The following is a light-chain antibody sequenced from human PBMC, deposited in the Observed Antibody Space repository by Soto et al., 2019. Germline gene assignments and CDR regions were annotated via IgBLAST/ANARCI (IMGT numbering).Light chain of an antibody. CDR2: DAS. J-gene: IGKJ4*01. CDR1: QSVSIY. V-gene: IGKV3-11*01. Sequence: EIVLTQSPATLSLSPGERATLSCRASQSVSIYLAWYQQKPGQAPRLLIYDASNRVIGIRARFSGSGSGTDFSLPISSLEPEDCAVYYCQQRSSWPLTFGGGTKVEIK. CDR3: QQRSSWPLT.